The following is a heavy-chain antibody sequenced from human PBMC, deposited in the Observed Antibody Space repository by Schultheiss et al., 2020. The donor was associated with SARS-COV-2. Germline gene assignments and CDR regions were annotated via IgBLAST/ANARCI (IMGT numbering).Heavy chain of an antibody. CDR3: ARVVVVAHAPWFDP. CDR1: GGSISSGGYY. Sequence: SETLSLTCTVSGGSISSGGYYWGWIRQPPGKGLEWIGSIYYSGSTYYNPSLKSRVTISVDTSKNQFSLKLSSVTAADTAVYYCARVVVVAHAPWFDPWGQGTLVTVSS. CDR2: IYYSGST. V-gene: IGHV4-39*07. J-gene: IGHJ5*02. D-gene: IGHD2-15*01.